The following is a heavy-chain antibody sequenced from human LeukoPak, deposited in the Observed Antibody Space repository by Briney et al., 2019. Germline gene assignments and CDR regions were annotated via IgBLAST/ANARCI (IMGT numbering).Heavy chain of an antibody. V-gene: IGHV4-59*01. CDR1: GGSISDYW. CDR2: IYFSGST. J-gene: IGHJ4*02. D-gene: IGHD6-13*01. Sequence: SETLSLTCTVPGGSISDYWGSWIRQPPGEGVELSGCIYFSGSTNYNPSLMSRVSISVDASNNHFSLKLSSVTAADTAVYYCARGRSSWSHWGQGALVTVSS. CDR3: ARGRSSWSH.